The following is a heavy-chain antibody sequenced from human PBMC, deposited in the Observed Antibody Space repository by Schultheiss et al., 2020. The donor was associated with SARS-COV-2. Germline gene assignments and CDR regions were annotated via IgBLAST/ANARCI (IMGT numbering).Heavy chain of an antibody. Sequence: SETLSLTCTVSGGSISSGSYYWSWIRQPAGKGLEWIGRIYTSGSTNYNPSLKSRVTISVDTSKNQFSLKLSSVTAADTAVYYCAREVGQLVFDYWGQGTLVTVSS. V-gene: IGHV4-61*02. D-gene: IGHD6-6*01. J-gene: IGHJ4*02. CDR3: AREVGQLVFDY. CDR1: GGSISSGSYY. CDR2: IYTSGST.